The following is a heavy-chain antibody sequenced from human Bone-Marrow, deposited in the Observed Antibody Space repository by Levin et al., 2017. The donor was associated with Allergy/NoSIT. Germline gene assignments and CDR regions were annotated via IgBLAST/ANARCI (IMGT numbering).Heavy chain of an antibody. D-gene: IGHD2-2*01. Sequence: GESLKISCQGSGYSFTSKWIGWVRQMPEKGLEWMGIIYPGDSDTTYSPSFQGQVTISVDKSISTAYLQWSSLQASDTAMYYCVRKLACSSSTCGDAFDIWGQGTMVTVSS. CDR1: GYSFTSKW. J-gene: IGHJ3*02. V-gene: IGHV5-51*01. CDR3: VRKLACSSSTCGDAFDI. CDR2: IYPGDSDT.